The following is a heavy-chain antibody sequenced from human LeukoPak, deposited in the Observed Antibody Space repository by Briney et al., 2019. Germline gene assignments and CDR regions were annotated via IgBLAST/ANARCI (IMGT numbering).Heavy chain of an antibody. V-gene: IGHV3-23*01. CDR3: AKVFTWIQLWYEYYFDY. J-gene: IGHJ4*02. Sequence: QPGGSLRLSCAASGFTFSSYAMSWVRQAPGKGLEWVSAISGSGGSTYYADSVKGRFTISRDNSKNTLYLQMNSLRAEDTAVYYCAKVFTWIQLWYEYYFDYWGQGTLVTVSS. CDR1: GFTFSSYA. D-gene: IGHD5-18*01. CDR2: ISGSGGST.